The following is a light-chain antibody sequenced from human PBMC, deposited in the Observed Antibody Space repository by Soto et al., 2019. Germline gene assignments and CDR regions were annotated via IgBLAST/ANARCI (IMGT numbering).Light chain of an antibody. V-gene: IGKV1-27*01. CDR3: QKYDSASSPT. CDR1: QGISSY. J-gene: IGKJ4*01. Sequence: DIQMTQSPSSLSASVGDRVTVTCRASQGISSYLAWYQQKPGKVPKLLIFAASTLQPGVPSRFSGSGSGTDLTLTIRSLQPEDVATYYCQKYDSASSPTFGGGTKVDIK. CDR2: AAS.